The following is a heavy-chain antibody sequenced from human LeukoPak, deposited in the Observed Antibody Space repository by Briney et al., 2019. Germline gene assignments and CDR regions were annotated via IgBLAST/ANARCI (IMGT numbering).Heavy chain of an antibody. D-gene: IGHD1-26*01. V-gene: IGHV1-2*02. CDR3: ARGRIVGATLYYFDY. CDR2: INPNSGGT. Sequence: ASVKVSCNASGYTFTGYYMHWVRQAPGQGLEWMGWINPNSGGTNYAQKFQGRVTMTRDTSISTAYMELRSLRSDDTAVYYCARGRIVGATLYYFDYWGQGTLVTVSS. J-gene: IGHJ4*02. CDR1: GYTFTGYY.